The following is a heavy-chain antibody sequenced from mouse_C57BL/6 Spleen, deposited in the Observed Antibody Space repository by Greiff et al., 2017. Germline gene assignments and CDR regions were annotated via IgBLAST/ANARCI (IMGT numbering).Heavy chain of an antibody. CDR2: IRNKANGYTT. J-gene: IGHJ2*01. CDR3: ARIWSYYFDY. V-gene: IGHV7-3*01. CDR1: GFTFTDYY. Sequence: EVKLLESGGGLIQPGGSLSLSCAASGFTFTDYYMSWVRQPPGKALEWLGFIRNKANGYTTEYSASVKGRFTISRDNSQSILYLQMNALRAEDRATYYSARIWSYYFDYWGQGTTLTVSS. D-gene: IGHD1-1*02.